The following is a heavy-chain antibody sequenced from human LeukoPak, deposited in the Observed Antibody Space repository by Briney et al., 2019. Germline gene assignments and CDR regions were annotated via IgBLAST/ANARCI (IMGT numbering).Heavy chain of an antibody. Sequence: ASVKVSCKASGYTFTSYYMRWVRQAPGQGLEWMGIINPSGGSTSYAQKFQGRVTMTRDTSTSTVYMELSSLRSEDTAVYYCARGGGLWIQLWFFDYWGQGTLVTVSS. D-gene: IGHD5-18*01. CDR3: ARGGGLWIQLWFFDY. V-gene: IGHV1-46*01. CDR2: INPSGGST. CDR1: GYTFTSYY. J-gene: IGHJ4*02.